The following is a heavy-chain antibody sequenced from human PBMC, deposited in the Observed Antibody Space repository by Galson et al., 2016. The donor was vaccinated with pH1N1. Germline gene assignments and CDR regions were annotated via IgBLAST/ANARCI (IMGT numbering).Heavy chain of an antibody. CDR2: ISRDGLQT. J-gene: IGHJ4*02. Sequence: SLRLSCATSGFPFYIYWMSWIRQAPGKGLEWVATISRDGLQTYYVDSVRGRFTIYRDNARNTIYLQMDSLRVDDTALFYCVRDVTGPSYDYWGQGALVPVSS. V-gene: IGHV3-7*01. CDR1: GFPFYIYW. CDR3: VRDVTGPSYDY.